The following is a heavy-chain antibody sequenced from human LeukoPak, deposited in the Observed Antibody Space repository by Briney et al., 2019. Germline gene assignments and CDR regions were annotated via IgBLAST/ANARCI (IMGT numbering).Heavy chain of an antibody. CDR1: GGSISDNY. J-gene: IGHJ3*02. D-gene: IGHD3-22*01. CDR3: ARLLDYDSSGYPDTFDI. V-gene: IGHV4-59*01. Sequence: PSETLSLTCTVSGGSISDNYWTWIRQPPGKGLEWIGYIYYSGSTNYNPSLKSRVTISLVTSKNHFSLELSSLTAADTAVYYCARLLDYDSSGYPDTFDIWSQGTMVTVS. CDR2: IYYSGST.